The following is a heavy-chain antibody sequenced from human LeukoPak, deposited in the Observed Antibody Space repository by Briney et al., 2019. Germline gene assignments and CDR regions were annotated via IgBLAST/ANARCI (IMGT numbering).Heavy chain of an antibody. CDR1: GYTFSGYY. D-gene: IGHD2-2*01. CDR3: ARDHWSSGLRFFDY. V-gene: IGHV1-2*02. J-gene: IGHJ4*02. Sequence: ASVKVSCKASGYTFSGYYIHWVRQAPGQGLEWMGLINPYTGGTNYAQNFQGRVTMTRDTSISKVYMELSRLRSDDTAVYYCARDHWSSGLRFFDYWGQGTLVTVSS. CDR2: INPYTGGT.